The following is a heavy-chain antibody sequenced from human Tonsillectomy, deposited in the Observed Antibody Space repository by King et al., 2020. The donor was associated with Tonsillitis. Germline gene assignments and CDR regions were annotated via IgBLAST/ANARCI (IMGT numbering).Heavy chain of an antibody. V-gene: IGHV4-34*01. CDR1: GGSFSDYF. D-gene: IGHD3-22*01. CDR2: IDHSGIT. Sequence: VQLQQWGAGLLKPSETLSLTCAVYGGSFSDYFWSWIRQPPGKGLEWIGEIDHSGITNYNPSLKSRVTISVDTSKNQFSLKLTSVTAADPAVYYCSRGGSFYYDSSATPYYFHYYMDGWGKGTPVAVSS. CDR3: SRGGSFYYDSSATPYYFHYYMDG. J-gene: IGHJ6*03.